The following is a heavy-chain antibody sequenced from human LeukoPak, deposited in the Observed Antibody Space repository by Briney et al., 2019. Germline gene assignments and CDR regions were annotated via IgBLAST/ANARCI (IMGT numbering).Heavy chain of an antibody. J-gene: IGHJ4*02. CDR3: VRGAYSSGWFLGYFDY. V-gene: IGHV3-64D*06. Sequence: GGSLRLSCSASRFTFSSYAMHWVRQAPGKGLEYVSTISSNGGTTYYADPVKGRFTTSRDNSKNTLYLQMSSLRAEDTAVYYCVRGAYSSGWFLGYFDYWGQGTLVTVSS. D-gene: IGHD6-19*01. CDR2: ISSNGGTT. CDR1: RFTFSSYA.